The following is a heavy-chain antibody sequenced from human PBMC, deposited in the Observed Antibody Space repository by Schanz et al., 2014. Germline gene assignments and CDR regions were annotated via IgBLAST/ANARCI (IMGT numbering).Heavy chain of an antibody. CDR3: TKGRTFGR. CDR1: GYTFVSYS. Sequence: QVQLVQSGAEVKKPGASVKVSCKASGYTFVSYSMHWVRQAPGQGLEWMGKINPSSGTTRIAQNFQGRLTVTRDTSSSTVNMELSSLRSEDTAVYYCTKGRTFGRWGQGTLVTVSS. CDR2: INPSSGTT. J-gene: IGHJ4*02. D-gene: IGHD3-16*01. V-gene: IGHV1-46*01.